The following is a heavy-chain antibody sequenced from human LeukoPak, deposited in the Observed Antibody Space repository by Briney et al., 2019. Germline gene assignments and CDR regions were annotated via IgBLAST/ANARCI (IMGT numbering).Heavy chain of an antibody. CDR1: GESFSGYY. J-gene: IGHJ4*02. Sequence: SETLSLTCVVYGESFSGYYWTWIRQPPGKGLEWIGEIIDTGSTKYDSSLKSRVTISVDTSKNEFSLNLTSVTAADTAIYYCARGLASGYPPIPFDYWGQGTLVTVSS. V-gene: IGHV4-34*12. CDR2: IIDTGST. D-gene: IGHD3-3*01. CDR3: ARGLASGYPPIPFDY.